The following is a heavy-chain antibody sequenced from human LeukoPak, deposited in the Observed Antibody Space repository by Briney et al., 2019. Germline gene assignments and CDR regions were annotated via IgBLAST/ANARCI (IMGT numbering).Heavy chain of an antibody. CDR1: GGSISSDY. J-gene: IGHJ5*02. CDR3: ARADPLGYCSGGSCYRRQGWFDP. CDR2: IYTTGST. Sequence: SETLSLTCTVSGGSISSDYWSWIRQPAGKGLEWIGRIYTTGSTNYSPSLKSRVTMSVDTSKNQFSLKLSSVTAADTAVYYCARADPLGYCSGGSCYRRQGWFDPWGQGTLVTVSS. D-gene: IGHD2-15*01. V-gene: IGHV4-4*07.